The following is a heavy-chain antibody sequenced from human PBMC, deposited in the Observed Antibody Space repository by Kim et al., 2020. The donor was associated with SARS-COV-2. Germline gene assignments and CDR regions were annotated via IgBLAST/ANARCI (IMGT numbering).Heavy chain of an antibody. J-gene: IGHJ4*02. Sequence: YADSVKGRFTISRDNAKNSLYLQMNSLRAEDTAVYYCASITIFGVVIPSYWGQGTLVTVSS. D-gene: IGHD3-3*01. V-gene: IGHV3-48*03. CDR3: ASITIFGVVIPSY.